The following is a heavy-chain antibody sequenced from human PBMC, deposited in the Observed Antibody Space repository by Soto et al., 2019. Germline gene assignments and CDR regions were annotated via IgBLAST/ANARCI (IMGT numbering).Heavy chain of an antibody. D-gene: IGHD2-2*01. CDR3: ARRAPAANGFNWFDP. CDR2: IYYSGST. CDR1: GGSISSYY. V-gene: IGHV4-59*01. J-gene: IGHJ5*02. Sequence: SETLSLTCTVSGGSISSYYWSWIRQPPGKGLGWIGYIYYSGSTNYNTSLKSRVTISVDTSKNQFSLKLSSVTAADTAVYYCARRAPAANGFNWFDPWGQGTLVTVSS.